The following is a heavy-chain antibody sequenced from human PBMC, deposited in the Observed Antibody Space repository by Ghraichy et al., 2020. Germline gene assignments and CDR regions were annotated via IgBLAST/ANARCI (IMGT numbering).Heavy chain of an antibody. D-gene: IGHD2-21*02. CDR1: GFTFSSYA. CDR3: AKDWHDSIVVVTAHDY. CDR2: ISGSGGST. V-gene: IGHV3-23*01. J-gene: IGHJ4*02. Sequence: GGSLRLSCAASGFTFSSYAMSWVRQAPGKGLEWVSAISGSGGSTYYADSVKGRFTISRDNSKNTLYLQMNSLRAEDTAVYYCAKDWHDSIVVVTAHDYWGQGTLVTVSS.